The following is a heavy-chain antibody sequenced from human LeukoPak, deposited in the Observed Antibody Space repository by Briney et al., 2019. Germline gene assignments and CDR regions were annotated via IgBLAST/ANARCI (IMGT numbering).Heavy chain of an antibody. CDR2: IYSGGST. CDR1: GFPFSSYG. D-gene: IGHD6-19*01. Sequence: GGSLRLSCAASGFPFSSYGMHWVRQAPGKGLEWVAVIYSGGSTYYADSVKGRFTISRDNSKNTLYLQMNSLRAEDTAVYYCARGEAVAFDYWGQGTLVTVSS. CDR3: ARGEAVAFDY. V-gene: IGHV3-66*01. J-gene: IGHJ4*02.